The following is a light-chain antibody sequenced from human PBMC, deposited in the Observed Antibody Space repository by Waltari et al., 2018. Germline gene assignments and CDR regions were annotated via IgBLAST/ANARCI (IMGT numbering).Light chain of an antibody. J-gene: IGLJ2*01. Sequence: QSALTQPASVSGSPGQSITISCTGTSSDVGNYKRVSWYQQHPGKAPKPMMYAVSKRPSGVSDRFSGSKSGDMASLTISGLQPEDEAEYFCSSYAGSSKGVFGGGTKVTVL. CDR3: SSYAGSSKGV. V-gene: IGLV2-23*02. CDR1: SSDVGNYKR. CDR2: AVS.